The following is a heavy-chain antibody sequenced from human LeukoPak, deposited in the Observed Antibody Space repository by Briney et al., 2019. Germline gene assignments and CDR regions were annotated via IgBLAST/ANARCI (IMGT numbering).Heavy chain of an antibody. Sequence: GASVKVSCKASGCTFAGYYMHWVRQAPGQGLEWMGWINPNSGGTNYAQKFQGRVTMTRDTSISTAYMELSRLRSDDTAVYYCAREMVAYCGGDCYRYYYYYMDVWGKGTTVTISS. V-gene: IGHV1-2*02. CDR1: GCTFAGYY. CDR2: INPNSGGT. J-gene: IGHJ6*03. D-gene: IGHD2-21*02. CDR3: AREMVAYCGGDCYRYYYYYMDV.